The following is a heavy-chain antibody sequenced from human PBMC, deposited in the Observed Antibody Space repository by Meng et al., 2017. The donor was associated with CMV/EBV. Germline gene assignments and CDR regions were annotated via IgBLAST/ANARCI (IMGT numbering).Heavy chain of an antibody. CDR1: GFTFSSYW. CDR2: INSDGSST. J-gene: IGHJ4*02. CDR3: ARTRQRYSSSSNSDY. V-gene: IGHV3-74*01. Sequence: GASLKISCAASGFTFSSYWMHWVRQAPGKGLVWVSRINSDGSSTSYADSVKGRFTISRDNAKNTLYLQMNSLRAEDTAVYYCARTRQRYSSSSNSDYWGQGTLVTVSS. D-gene: IGHD6-6*01.